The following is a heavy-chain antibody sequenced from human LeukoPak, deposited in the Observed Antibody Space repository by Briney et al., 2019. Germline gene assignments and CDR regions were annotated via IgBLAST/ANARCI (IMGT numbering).Heavy chain of an antibody. CDR1: GFTFDDYG. CDR3: ARSRITIFGVITRGAFDI. CDR2: INWNGDRI. V-gene: IGHV3-20*04. J-gene: IGHJ3*02. D-gene: IGHD3-3*01. Sequence: GGSLRLSCAASGFTFDDYGMNWVRQAPGKGPEWVSGINWNGDRIGYADSVKGRFTISRDNAKNSLYLQMNSLRAEDTALYYCARSRITIFGVITRGAFDIWGQGTMVTVSS.